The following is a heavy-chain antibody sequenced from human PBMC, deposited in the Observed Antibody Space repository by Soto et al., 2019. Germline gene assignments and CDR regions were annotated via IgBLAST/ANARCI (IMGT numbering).Heavy chain of an antibody. CDR2: ISGYNGNT. Sequence: ASVKVSCKASGYTFTNFGISWVRQAPGQGLEWMGWISGYNGNTNYAQKIQGRVTMTTDTSTSTAYMELRSLKSDDTAVYYCARSPTRDYGDYRYFHHWGQGTLVTVSS. CDR3: ARSPTRDYGDYRYFHH. J-gene: IGHJ1*01. V-gene: IGHV1-18*01. CDR1: GYTFTNFG. D-gene: IGHD4-17*01.